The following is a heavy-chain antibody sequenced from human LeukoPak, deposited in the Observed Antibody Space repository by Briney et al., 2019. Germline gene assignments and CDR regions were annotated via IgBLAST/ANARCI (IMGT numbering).Heavy chain of an antibody. CDR2: MNPKTGNT. V-gene: IGHV1-8*01. CDR3: ARDNYPYGLDV. J-gene: IGHJ6*02. D-gene: IGHD1-1*01. CDR1: GYIFPNYD. Sequence: ASVTVSCTASGYIFPNYDINWVRQATGQGLGWMGWMNPKTGNTGYAQKFQGRVTMTRDTSTNTAYMELSSLRLEDTAVYYCARDNYPYGLDVWGQGTTVTVSS.